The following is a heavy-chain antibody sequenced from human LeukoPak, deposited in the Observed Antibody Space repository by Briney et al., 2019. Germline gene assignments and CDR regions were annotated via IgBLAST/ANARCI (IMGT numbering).Heavy chain of an antibody. CDR2: ISWDGGST. CDR3: AKDKSRDDFWSGYYPY. CDR1: GFTFDDYA. J-gene: IGHJ4*02. Sequence: PGGSLRLSCAASGFTFDDYAMHWVRQAPGKGLEWVSLISWDGGSTYYADSVKGRFAISRDNSKNSLYLQMNSLRAEDTALYYRAKDKSRDDFWSGYYPYWGQGTLVTVSS. D-gene: IGHD3-3*01. V-gene: IGHV3-43D*03.